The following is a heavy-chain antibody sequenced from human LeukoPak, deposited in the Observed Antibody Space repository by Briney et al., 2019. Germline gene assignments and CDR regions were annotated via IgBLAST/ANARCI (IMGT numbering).Heavy chain of an antibody. Sequence: ASVKVSCKASGYTFTGYYMHWVRQAPGQGLEWMGRINPNSGGTNYAQKFQGRVTMTGDTSISTAYMELSRLRSDDTAVYYCARDFGLLGAYAFDIWGQGTMVTVSS. D-gene: IGHD3/OR15-3a*01. CDR1: GYTFTGYY. CDR2: INPNSGGT. CDR3: ARDFGLLGAYAFDI. J-gene: IGHJ3*02. V-gene: IGHV1-2*06.